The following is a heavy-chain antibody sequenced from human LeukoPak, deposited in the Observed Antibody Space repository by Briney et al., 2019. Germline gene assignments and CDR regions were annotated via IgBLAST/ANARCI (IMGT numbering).Heavy chain of an antibody. CDR2: IYYSGST. D-gene: IGHD3-10*02. CDR1: GGSISSYY. CDR3: ARHYVDEKWFDP. V-gene: IGHV4-59*08. Sequence: SETLSLTCTVSGGSISSYYWSWIRQPPGKGLEWIGYIYYSGSTNYNPSLKSRVTISVDTSKNQFSLKLSSVTAADTAVYYCARHYVDEKWFDPWGQGTLVTVSS. J-gene: IGHJ5*02.